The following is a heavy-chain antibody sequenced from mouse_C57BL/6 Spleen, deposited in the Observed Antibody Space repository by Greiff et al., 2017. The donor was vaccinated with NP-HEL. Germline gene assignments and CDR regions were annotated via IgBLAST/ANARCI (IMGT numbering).Heavy chain of an antibody. J-gene: IGHJ2*01. CDR1: GYTFTSYW. D-gene: IGHD3-2*02. CDR3: ARDSGPHFDY. Sequence: QVQLQQPGAELVMPGASVKLSCKASGYTFTSYWMHWVKQRPGQGLEWIGEIDPSDSYTNYNQKFKGKSTSTVDKSSSTAYMQLSSLTSEDSAVYYCARDSGPHFDYWGQGTTLTVSS. V-gene: IGHV1-69*01. CDR2: IDPSDSYT.